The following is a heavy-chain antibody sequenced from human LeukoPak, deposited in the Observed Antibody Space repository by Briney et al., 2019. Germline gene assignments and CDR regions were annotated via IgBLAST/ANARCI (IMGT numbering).Heavy chain of an antibody. V-gene: IGHV4-61*01. J-gene: IGHJ4*02. CDR3: ARGDGTSSFDY. D-gene: IGHD6-6*01. CDR2: IYYRGST. Sequence: SETLSLTCTLSGVSVTSGSYYWSWIRQPPGKGLEWIGHIYYRGSTNYNPSLKSRVTISVDTSKIQFSLNLRSVVPADTAVCFCARGDGTSSFDYWGQGALVTVSS. CDR1: GVSVTSGSYY.